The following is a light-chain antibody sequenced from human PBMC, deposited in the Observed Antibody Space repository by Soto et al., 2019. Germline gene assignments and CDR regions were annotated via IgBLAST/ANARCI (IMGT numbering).Light chain of an antibody. CDR1: QSISSY. V-gene: IGKV1-39*01. Sequence: DIQMTQSPSSLSASVGDRVTITCRASQSISSYLNWYQQKTGKAPKLLIYAASSLQSGVPSRFSGNRTGTAFNLTISSLQPEEFATYYCQHSYSTPPTFGQRTKVKIK. J-gene: IGKJ1*01. CDR3: QHSYSTPPT. CDR2: AAS.